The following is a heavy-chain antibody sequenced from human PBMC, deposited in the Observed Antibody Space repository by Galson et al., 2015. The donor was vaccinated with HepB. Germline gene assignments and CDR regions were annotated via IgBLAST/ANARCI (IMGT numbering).Heavy chain of an antibody. J-gene: IGHJ4*02. D-gene: IGHD7-27*01. CDR2: IGSGGGTT. CDR3: AKAGPYYFDY. V-gene: IGHV3-23*01. CDR1: GFTFSTYG. Sequence: SLRLSCAASGFTFSTYGMSWVRQAAGKGLEWVSAIGSGGGTTFYADSVKGRFTISRDNSKNTLYLQMNSLRAEDTAVYYCAKAGPYYFDYWGQGTLVTVSS.